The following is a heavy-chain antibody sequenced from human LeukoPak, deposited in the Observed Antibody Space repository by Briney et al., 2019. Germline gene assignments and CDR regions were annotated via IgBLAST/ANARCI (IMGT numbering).Heavy chain of an antibody. CDR2: ISSSSSYT. CDR3: ARIIHDYGDYTSHWFDP. D-gene: IGHD4-17*01. J-gene: IGHJ5*02. Sequence: GGSLRLSGAASGFTFSDYYMSWIRQAPGKGLEWVSYISSSSSYTNYADSVKGRFTISRDNAKNSLYLQMNSLRAEDTAVYYCARIIHDYGDYTSHWFDPWGQGTLVTVSS. V-gene: IGHV3-11*06. CDR1: GFTFSDYY.